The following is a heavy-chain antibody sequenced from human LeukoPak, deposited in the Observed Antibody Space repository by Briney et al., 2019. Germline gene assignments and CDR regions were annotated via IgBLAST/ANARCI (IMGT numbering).Heavy chain of an antibody. V-gene: IGHV4-59*12. CDR1: GGSISSYY. Sequence: SETLSLTCTVSGGSISSYYWSWIRQPPGKGLEWIGYIYYSGSTNYNPSLKSRVTISVDTSKNQFSLKLSSVTAADTAVYYCARGRARYSNSYWGQGTLVTVSS. D-gene: IGHD6-13*01. J-gene: IGHJ4*02. CDR3: ARGRARYSNSY. CDR2: IYYSGST.